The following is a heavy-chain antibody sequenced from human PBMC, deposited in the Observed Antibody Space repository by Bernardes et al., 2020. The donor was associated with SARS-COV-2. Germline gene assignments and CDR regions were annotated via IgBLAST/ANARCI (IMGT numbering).Heavy chain of an antibody. J-gene: IGHJ4*02. CDR3: ARAGFYRFDY. V-gene: IGHV3-74*01. Sequence: GGSLRLSCAASGFTFSSSWMHWVRQAPGKGLVWVSRMNSDGGTTDYADSVKGRFTISRDNAQNTLFLQISSLTAEDTAIYYCARAGFYRFDYWGQGTLVTVSS. D-gene: IGHD3-10*01. CDR1: GFTFSSSW. CDR2: MNSDGGTT.